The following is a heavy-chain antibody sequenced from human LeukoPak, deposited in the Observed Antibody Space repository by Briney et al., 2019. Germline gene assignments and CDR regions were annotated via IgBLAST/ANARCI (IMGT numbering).Heavy chain of an antibody. V-gene: IGHV1-8*01. D-gene: IGHD3-10*01. CDR2: MNPNSGNT. CDR3: ARGLMSKLLWSPFDP. J-gene: IGHJ5*02. CDR1: GYTFTSYD. Sequence: GASVKVSCKASGYTFTSYDINWVRQATGQGLEWMGWMNPNSGNTGYAQKFQGRVTMTRNTSISTAYMELSSLRSEDTAVYYCARGLMSKLLWSPFDPCGQGTLVTVSS.